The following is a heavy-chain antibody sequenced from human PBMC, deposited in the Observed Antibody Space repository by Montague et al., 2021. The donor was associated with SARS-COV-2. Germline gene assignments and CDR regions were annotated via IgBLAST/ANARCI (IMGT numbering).Heavy chain of an antibody. CDR2: IYHTGST. CDR3: ARAPIVVSGKNAFDI. Sequence: SETLSLTCAVSGASISSSHWWSWIRQPPGKGLEWRGEIYHTGSTXXNPSLKSRVIISVDKSKNQFSLKLNSVTAADTAVYFCARAPIVVSGKNAFDIWGQGTRVTVSS. J-gene: IGHJ3*02. D-gene: IGHD6-19*01. V-gene: IGHV4-4*02. CDR1: GASISSSHW.